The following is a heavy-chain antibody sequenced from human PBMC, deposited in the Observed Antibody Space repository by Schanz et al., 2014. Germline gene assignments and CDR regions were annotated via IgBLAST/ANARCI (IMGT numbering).Heavy chain of an antibody. Sequence: DVQLLESGGGLVQPGGSLRLSCAASGFTFNSYAMTWVRQAPGKGLEWVSSISHSGGSKYYADSGKGRFTISRDNSENTLYLQMNSLSADDTAVFYCAKGMGYCSGGACYDCYYYGLDVWGQGTTVTVSS. J-gene: IGHJ6*02. V-gene: IGHV3-23*01. CDR2: ISHSGGSK. CDR1: GFTFNSYA. D-gene: IGHD2-15*01. CDR3: AKGMGYCSGGACYDCYYYGLDV.